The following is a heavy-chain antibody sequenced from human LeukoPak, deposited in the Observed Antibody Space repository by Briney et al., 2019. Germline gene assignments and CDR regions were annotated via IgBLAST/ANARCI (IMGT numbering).Heavy chain of an antibody. J-gene: IGHJ4*02. CDR2: IIPIFGTA. CDR1: GGTFSSYA. Sequence: SVKVSCKASGGTFSSYAISWVRQAPGQGLEWMGGIIPIFGTANYAQKFQGRVTITADKSTSTAYMELSSLRSEDTAVYYYARDLSNGLPSDYWGQGTLVTVSS. D-gene: IGHD2-15*01. CDR3: ARDLSNGLPSDY. V-gene: IGHV1-69*06.